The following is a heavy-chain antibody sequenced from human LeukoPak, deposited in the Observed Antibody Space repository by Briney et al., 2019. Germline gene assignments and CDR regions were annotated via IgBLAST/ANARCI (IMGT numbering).Heavy chain of an antibody. CDR2: FDPEDGET. V-gene: IGHV1-24*01. Sequence: ASVKVSCTVSGYTLTELSMHWVRQAPGKGLEWMGGFDPEDGETIYAQKFQGRVTMTEDTSTDTAYKELSSLRSEDTAVYYCATKGRGYSYGPFDYWGQGTLVTVSS. D-gene: IGHD5-18*01. CDR1: GYTLTELS. J-gene: IGHJ4*02. CDR3: ATKGRGYSYGPFDY.